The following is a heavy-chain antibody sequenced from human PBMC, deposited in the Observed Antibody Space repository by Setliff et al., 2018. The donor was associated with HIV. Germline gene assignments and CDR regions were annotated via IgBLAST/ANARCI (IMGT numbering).Heavy chain of an antibody. J-gene: IGHJ4*02. CDR1: GFTFSTSE. Sequence: GGSLRLSCAASGFTFSTSEMNWVRQAPGKGLEWVSYISSSGTTTYYADSVKGRFTISRDNAKNSVLLQMNSLRVEDTAVYFCAAQGVLWGQGTQVTVSS. CDR3: AAQGVL. V-gene: IGHV3-48*03. CDR2: ISSSGTTT.